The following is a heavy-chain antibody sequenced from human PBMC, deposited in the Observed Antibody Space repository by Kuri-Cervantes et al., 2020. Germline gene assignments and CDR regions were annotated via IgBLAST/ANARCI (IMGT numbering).Heavy chain of an antibody. CDR1: GFTFSSYW. Sequence: GESLKTSCAAYGFTFSSYWMHWVRQAPGKGLVWVSRINSDGSSTSYADSVKGRFTISRDNARNTLYLQMNSLRAEDTAVYYCARAVGATGLDYWGQGTLVTSPQ. CDR2: INSDGSST. CDR3: ARAVGATGLDY. V-gene: IGHV3-74*01. D-gene: IGHD1-26*01. J-gene: IGHJ4*02.